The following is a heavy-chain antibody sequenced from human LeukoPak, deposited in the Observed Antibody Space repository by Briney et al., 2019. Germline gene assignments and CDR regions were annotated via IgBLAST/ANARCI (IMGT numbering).Heavy chain of an antibody. CDR1: GFTFSSYA. CDR3: AVGDSGFDY. V-gene: IGHV3-23*01. J-gene: IGHJ4*02. CDR2: ISGSGGST. Sequence: EGSLRLSCAASGFTFSSYAMSWVRQAPGKGLEWVSAISGSGGSTFYADSVKGRFTISRDNSKNTLYLQMNSLRAEDTAVYHCAVGDSGFDYWGQGTLVTVSS. D-gene: IGHD1-26*01.